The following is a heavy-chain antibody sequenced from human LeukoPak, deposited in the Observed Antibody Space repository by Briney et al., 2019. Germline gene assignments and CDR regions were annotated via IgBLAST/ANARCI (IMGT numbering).Heavy chain of an antibody. V-gene: IGHV3-30*04. D-gene: IGHD1-26*01. CDR1: GFTFSSYA. J-gene: IGHJ5*02. CDR2: ISYDGSNK. CDR3: AKYGLVGPTRWFDP. Sequence: GGSLRLSCAASGFTFSSYAMHWVRQAPGKGLEWVAVISYDGSNKYYADSVKGRFTISRDNSKNTLFLQMNSLRDEDTAVYYCAKYGLVGPTRWFDPWGQGTLVTVSS.